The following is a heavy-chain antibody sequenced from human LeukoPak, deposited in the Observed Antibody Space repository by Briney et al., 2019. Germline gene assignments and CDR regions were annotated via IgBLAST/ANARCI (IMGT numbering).Heavy chain of an antibody. V-gene: IGHV4-34*01. J-gene: IGHJ6*02. CDR1: GGSFSGYS. CDR2: INHSGIN. CDR3: AKKKVDVVGNQYYYYYGLDV. Sequence: PSETLSLTCAFYGGSFSGYSLTWIRQPPGKGLEWIGEINHSGINHFNPSLKSRVTISADTSKKQVFLNLNAVTAADTAVYYCAKKKVDVVGNQYYYYYGLDVWGQGTTVTVSS. D-gene: IGHD2-21*01.